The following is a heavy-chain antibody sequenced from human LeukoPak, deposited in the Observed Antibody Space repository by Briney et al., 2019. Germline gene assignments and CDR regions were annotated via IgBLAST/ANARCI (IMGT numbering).Heavy chain of an antibody. CDR1: GFTFSSYA. V-gene: IGHV3-23*01. D-gene: IGHD2/OR15-2a*01. CDR3: AKAPTSTTWVSDF. J-gene: IGHJ4*02. CDR2: IGGSGSGT. Sequence: GGSLRLSCVASGFTFSSYAMTWVRQAPGKGLEWVSDIGGSGSGTYYADSVKGRFTISRDNSKNTLYLQINSVRAEDTAIYYCAKAPTSTTWVSDFWGRGTLVTVSS.